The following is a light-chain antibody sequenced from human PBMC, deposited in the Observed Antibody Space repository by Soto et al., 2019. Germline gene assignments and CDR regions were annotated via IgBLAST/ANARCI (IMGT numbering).Light chain of an antibody. Sequence: QSVLTQPRSVSGSPGQSVTISCTGTSSDVGGYNYVSWYQQHPGKAPKLMIYDVSKRPSGVPDHFSGSKSGNTASLTISGLQAEDEADYYCCSYAGSYAYVLGTGTKVTVL. CDR2: DVS. V-gene: IGLV2-11*01. CDR3: CSYAGSYAYV. J-gene: IGLJ1*01. CDR1: SSDVGGYNY.